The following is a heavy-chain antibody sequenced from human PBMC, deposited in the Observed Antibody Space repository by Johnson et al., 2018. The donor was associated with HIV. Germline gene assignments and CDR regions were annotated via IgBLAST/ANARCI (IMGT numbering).Heavy chain of an antibody. D-gene: IGHD2-21*01. CDR1: GFTFSSYA. J-gene: IGHJ3*02. Sequence: QVQLVESGGGVVQPGRSLRLSCAASGFTFSSYAMHWVRQAPGKGLEWVAVISYDGNNKYYADSVKGRFTISRDNSRNTLYLQMNTLRTEDTALYYCAKVGRIVVAIGKDAFDIWGQGTMVTVSS. CDR2: ISYDGNNK. V-gene: IGHV3-30-3*01. CDR3: AKVGRIVVAIGKDAFDI.